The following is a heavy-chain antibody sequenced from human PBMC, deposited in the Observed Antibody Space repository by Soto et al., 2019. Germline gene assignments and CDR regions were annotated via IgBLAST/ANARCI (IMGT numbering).Heavy chain of an antibody. V-gene: IGHV3-11*01. CDR1: GFTFSDYY. CDR3: ATSRVFDF. CDR2: MNSSGTNV. Sequence: QVQLVESGGGLVRPGGSLRLSCAASGFTFSDYYMSWIRQSPGKGLEWLALMNSSGTNVFYADSVKGRFTISRDNAKNSLFLQMDSLKAEDTAVYYCATSRVFDFWGLGTLVSVSS. J-gene: IGHJ4*02.